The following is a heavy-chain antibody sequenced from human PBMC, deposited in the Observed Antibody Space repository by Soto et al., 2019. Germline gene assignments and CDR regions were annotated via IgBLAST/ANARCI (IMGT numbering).Heavy chain of an antibody. V-gene: IGHV3-53*01. J-gene: IGHJ3*01. D-gene: IGHD3-22*01. CDR2: IYSGGST. Sequence: EVQLVESGGDLIQPGGSLRLSCAASGFTFSSNDMNWVRQAPGKGLEWVSLIYSGGSTYYADSVKGRFTISRHNSKNTLYLQMSSLRAEDTAVYYGATRPLLPGAPWGQGTMVTVSS. CDR3: ATRPLLPGAP. CDR1: GFTFSSND.